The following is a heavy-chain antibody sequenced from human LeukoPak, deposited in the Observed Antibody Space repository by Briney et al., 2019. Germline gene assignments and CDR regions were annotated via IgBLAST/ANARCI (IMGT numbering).Heavy chain of an antibody. J-gene: IGHJ4*02. V-gene: IGHV4-39*01. Sequence: PSETLSLTCTVSGGSFSISNYYWTWLRQPPGTGLEWIGSIYYDGSTYYYPSLKSRVTTSADTSKKQFSLKLSSVTAADTAVYFCGRHHRDSYTDHRGQGILVTVSS. CDR1: GGSFSISNYY. D-gene: IGHD2-21*01. CDR3: GRHHRDSYTDH. CDR2: IYYDGST.